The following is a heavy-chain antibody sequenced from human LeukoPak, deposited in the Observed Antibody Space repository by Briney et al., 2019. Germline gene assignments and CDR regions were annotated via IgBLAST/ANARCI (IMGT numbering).Heavy chain of an antibody. V-gene: IGHV3-23*01. J-gene: IGHJ4*02. Sequence: GGSLRLSCVASGFTFSSYAMSWVRQAPGNGLEWVSTISASGGSTYYADSVKGRFTISRDNSKNTLYLQMNSLRAEDTAVYYCAKDQVSTVTYHDYWGQGALVTVSS. CDR3: AKDQVSTVTYHDY. D-gene: IGHD4-17*01. CDR1: GFTFSSYA. CDR2: ISASGGST.